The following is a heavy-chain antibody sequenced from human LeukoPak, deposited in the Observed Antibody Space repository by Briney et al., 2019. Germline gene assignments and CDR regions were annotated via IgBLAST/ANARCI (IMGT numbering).Heavy chain of an antibody. V-gene: IGHV3-53*01. CDR1: GFTFSSYA. CDR2: LYSDGST. CDR3: ARDQWLALQH. Sequence: GRSLRLSCAASGFTFSSYAMHWVRQAPGRGLEWVSVLYSDGSTYYADSVKGRFTISRDNSRNTLYLQMNSLRAEDTAVYYCARDQWLALQHWGQGTLVTVSS. J-gene: IGHJ1*01. D-gene: IGHD6-19*01.